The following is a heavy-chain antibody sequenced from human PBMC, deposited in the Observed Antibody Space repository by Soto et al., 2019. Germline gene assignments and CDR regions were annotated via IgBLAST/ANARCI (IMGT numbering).Heavy chain of an antibody. V-gene: IGHV1-2*02. CDR1: GYTFTGYY. CDR2: INPNSGGT. D-gene: IGHD1-1*01. J-gene: IGHJ5*02. CDR3: ARDLNYWNPNWFDP. Sequence: QVQLVQSGAEVKKPGASVKVSCKASGYTFTGYYMHWVRQAPGQGLEWMGWINPNSGGTNYAQKFQGRVTITRDTSISTAFMELSRLRSDDTAVYYCARDLNYWNPNWFDPWGQGTLVTVSS.